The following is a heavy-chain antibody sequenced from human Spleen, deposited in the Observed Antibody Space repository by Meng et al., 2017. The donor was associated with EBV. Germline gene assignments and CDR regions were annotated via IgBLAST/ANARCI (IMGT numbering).Heavy chain of an antibody. D-gene: IGHD3-9*01. CDR2: IIPSFGTT. V-gene: IGHV1-69*01. Sequence: RLVERGAEVNTPGSSVKVSCTSSGGPFRNYGISSVRKAPGQGLEWMGVIIPSFGTTPFAQKFQGRVTITADESTSTAYMELSSLRSEDTALYYCARDRVASSDILTGHLLLEYWGQGTLVTVSS. J-gene: IGHJ4*02. CDR3: ARDRVASSDILTGHLLLEY. CDR1: GGPFRNYG.